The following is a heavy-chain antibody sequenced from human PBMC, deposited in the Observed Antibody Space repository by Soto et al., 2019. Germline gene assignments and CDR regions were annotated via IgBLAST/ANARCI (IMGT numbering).Heavy chain of an antibody. CDR2: ISGSGDNT. Sequence: EVQLLESGGGLVQPGGSLRLSCAASGFSFDDYAMTWVRQDAGKGLEWVSAISGSGDNTYYADSVKGRFTISRDHSKNTLYLQLNSMRAEATALYYCAKGYYSGYDLAYFDYWGQGSLVTVSS. CDR3: AKGYYSGYDLAYFDY. J-gene: IGHJ4*02. V-gene: IGHV3-23*01. D-gene: IGHD5-12*01. CDR1: GFSFDDYA.